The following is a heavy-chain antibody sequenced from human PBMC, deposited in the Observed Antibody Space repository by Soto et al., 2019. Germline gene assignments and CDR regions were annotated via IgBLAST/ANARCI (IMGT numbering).Heavy chain of an antibody. CDR2: FDPEDGET. Sequence: ASVKVSCKVSGYTLTELSMHWVRQAPGKGLEWMGGFDPEDGETIYAQKFQGRVTMTEVTSTDTAYMELSSLRSEDTAVYYCASEPRYYDFWSGSPEGTDRDYWGQGTLVTVSS. CDR1: GYTLTELS. J-gene: IGHJ4*02. V-gene: IGHV1-24*01. D-gene: IGHD3-3*01. CDR3: ASEPRYYDFWSGSPEGTDRDY.